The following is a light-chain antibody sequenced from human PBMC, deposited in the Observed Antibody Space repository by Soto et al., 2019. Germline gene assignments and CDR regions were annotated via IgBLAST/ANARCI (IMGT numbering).Light chain of an antibody. CDR2: DAS. V-gene: IGKV3-11*01. J-gene: IGKJ4*01. CDR1: QSVSSY. Sequence: EIVLTQSPVTLSLSPGERATLSCRASQSVSSYLAWYQQKPGQAPRLLIYDASNRATGIPARFSGSGSGTDFTLTISSLEPVDFAVYYCQQRSNWPPRSTFGGGTRVEIK. CDR3: QQRSNWPPRST.